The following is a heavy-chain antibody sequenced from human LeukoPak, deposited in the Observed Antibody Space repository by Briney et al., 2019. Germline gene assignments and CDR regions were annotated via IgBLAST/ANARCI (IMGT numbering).Heavy chain of an antibody. CDR2: TYWNDDQ. CDR1: GFSLSTSGVG. Sequence: SGPTLVKPTQTLTLTCTFSGFSLSTSGVGVAWMRQSPGQAPEWLAVTYWNDDQRYIPSLKSRLTITKDTSKNQVVLTMTNMDPADTATYHCAHNGLYHWGQGTLVTVSS. J-gene: IGHJ5*02. D-gene: IGHD2-2*03. V-gene: IGHV2-5*01. CDR3: AHNGLYH.